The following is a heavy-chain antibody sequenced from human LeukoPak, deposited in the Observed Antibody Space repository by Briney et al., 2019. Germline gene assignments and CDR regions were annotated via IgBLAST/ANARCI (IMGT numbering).Heavy chain of an antibody. J-gene: IGHJ5*02. CDR3: VPFRTDIVVVPAAESNWFDP. V-gene: IGHV4-39*01. CDR2: IYYSGST. Sequence: PSETLSLTCTVSGGSISSSSYYLGWIRQPPGKGLEWIGSIYYSGSTYYNPSLKSRVTISVDTSKNQFSLKLSSVTAADTAVYYCVPFRTDIVVVPAAESNWFDPWGQGTLVTVSS. CDR1: GGSISSSSYY. D-gene: IGHD2-2*01.